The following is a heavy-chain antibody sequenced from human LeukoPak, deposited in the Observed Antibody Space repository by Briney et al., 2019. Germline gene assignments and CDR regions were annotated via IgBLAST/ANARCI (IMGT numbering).Heavy chain of an antibody. V-gene: IGHV4-59*08. J-gene: IGHJ4*02. CDR3: ARQNPAASGQGLDY. Sequence: SETLSLTCTVSGGSISGYYWSWIRQPPGKGLEWIGYIYYSGNTNYTPSLKSRVTLSVDTSKNQFSLDLTSVTAADTAVYYCARQNPAASGQGLDYWGQGTLVTVSS. CDR1: GGSISGYY. D-gene: IGHD6-13*01. CDR2: IYYSGNT.